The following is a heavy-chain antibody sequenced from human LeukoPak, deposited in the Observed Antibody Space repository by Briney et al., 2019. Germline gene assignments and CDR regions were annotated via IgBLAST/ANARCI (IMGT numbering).Heavy chain of an antibody. CDR2: IYESGQTT. CDR1: GFTFSSHA. D-gene: IGHD2-2*01. CDR3: VIGHCSSTSCYDGY. V-gene: IGHV3-23*01. J-gene: IGHJ4*02. Sequence: GGSLRLSCIGSGFTFSSHAMSWVRQAPEKGLEWVSGIYESGQTTHYADSVKGRFSISRDNSKNTLYLQMDSLRAEDTAVYYCVIGHCSSTSCYDGYWGQGTLVTVSS.